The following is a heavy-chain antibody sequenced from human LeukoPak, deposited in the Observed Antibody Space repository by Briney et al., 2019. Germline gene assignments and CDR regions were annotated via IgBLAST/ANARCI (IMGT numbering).Heavy chain of an antibody. D-gene: IGHD2-2*01. J-gene: IGHJ6*02. CDR2: ISSSSSYI. Sequence: PGGSLRLSCAASGFTFSSYSMNWVRQAPGKGLEWVSSISSSSSYIYYADSVKGRFTISRDNAKNSLYLQMNSLRAEDTAVYYCARDVVVPAAYPFYYYYGMDVWGQGTTVTVSS. V-gene: IGHV3-21*01. CDR3: ARDVVVPAAYPFYYYYGMDV. CDR1: GFTFSSYS.